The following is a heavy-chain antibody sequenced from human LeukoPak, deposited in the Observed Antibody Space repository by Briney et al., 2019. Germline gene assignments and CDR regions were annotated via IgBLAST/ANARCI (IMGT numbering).Heavy chain of an antibody. CDR1: GYSFTSYW. CDR3: ARSASYLVGHDY. J-gene: IGHJ4*02. V-gene: IGHV5-51*01. D-gene: IGHD1-26*01. CDR2: ISPGDSDT. Sequence: GESLKISCKGSGYSFTSYWIGWVRQMPRKGLEWMGLISPGDSDTRYSPSLQGHVTISADKSSSTAYLQWSSLKASDTAMYYCARSASYLVGHDYWGQGTLVTVSS.